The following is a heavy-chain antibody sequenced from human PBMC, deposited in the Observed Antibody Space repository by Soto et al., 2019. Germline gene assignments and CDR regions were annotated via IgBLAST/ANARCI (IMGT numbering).Heavy chain of an antibody. J-gene: IGHJ3*01. CDR1: GFTFSSYA. CDR2: ISGSGGST. CDR3: ARDRGYPDSFDV. Sequence: GSRRLSCAASGFTFSSYAMSWVRQAPGKGLEWVSAISGSGGSTYYADSVKGRFTISTDNAKNTLYLQMHPLRPDDSPLYFRARDRGYPDSFDVWRRGKMVTVSS. V-gene: IGHV3-23*01. D-gene: IGHD1-1*01.